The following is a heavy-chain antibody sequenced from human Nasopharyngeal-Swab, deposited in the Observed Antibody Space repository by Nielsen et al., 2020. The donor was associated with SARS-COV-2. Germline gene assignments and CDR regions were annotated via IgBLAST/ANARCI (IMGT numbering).Heavy chain of an antibody. V-gene: IGHV3-43*02. CDR1: GFTFDDYA. D-gene: IGHD1-7*01. CDR2: ISGDGGST. CDR3: ARALRQYNWNYLYY. J-gene: IGHJ4*02. Sequence: GESLKISCAASGFTFDDYAMHWVRQAPGKGLEWVSLISGDGGSTYYADSVKGRFTISRDNSKNSLYLQMNSLRTEDTALYYCARALRQYNWNYLYYWGQGTLVTVSS.